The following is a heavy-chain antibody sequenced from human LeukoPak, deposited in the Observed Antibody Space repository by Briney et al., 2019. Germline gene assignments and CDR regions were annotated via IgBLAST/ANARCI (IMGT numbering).Heavy chain of an antibody. CDR2: ISGSGGST. Sequence: PGGSLRLSCAASGFTFSSYAMGWVRQAPGKGLEWVSAISGSGGSTYYADSVKGRFTISRDNSKNTLYLQMNSLRAEDTAVYYCAKSLSAGTTISAFDIWGQGTMVTVSS. CDR1: GFTFSSYA. J-gene: IGHJ3*02. D-gene: IGHD1-7*01. V-gene: IGHV3-23*01. CDR3: AKSLSAGTTISAFDI.